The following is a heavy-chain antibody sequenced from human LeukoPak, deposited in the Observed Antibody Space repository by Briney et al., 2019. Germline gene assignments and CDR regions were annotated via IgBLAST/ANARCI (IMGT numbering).Heavy chain of an antibody. CDR2: ISSSSSYI. D-gene: IGHD1-26*01. Sequence: GGSLRLSCAASGFTFSSYSMNWVRQAPGKGLEWVSSISSSSSYIYYADSVKGRFTISRDNAKNTLYLQMNSLRAEDTAVYYCARGRWELLYYFDYWGQGTLVTVSS. J-gene: IGHJ4*02. CDR3: ARGRWELLYYFDY. CDR1: GFTFSSYS. V-gene: IGHV3-21*01.